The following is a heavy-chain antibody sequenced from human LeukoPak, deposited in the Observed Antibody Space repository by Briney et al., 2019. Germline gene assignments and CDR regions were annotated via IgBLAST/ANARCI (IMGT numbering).Heavy chain of an antibody. V-gene: IGHV1-2*02. CDR2: INPNSGGT. CDR3: ARGSPVGATTGLHY. CDR1: GYTFTGYY. Sequence: ASVKVSCKASGYTFTGYYMHWVRQAPGQELEWMGWINPNSGGTNYAQKFQGRVTMTRDTSISAAYMELSRLRSDDTAVYYCARGSPVGATTGLHYWGQGTLVTVSS. D-gene: IGHD1-26*01. J-gene: IGHJ4*02.